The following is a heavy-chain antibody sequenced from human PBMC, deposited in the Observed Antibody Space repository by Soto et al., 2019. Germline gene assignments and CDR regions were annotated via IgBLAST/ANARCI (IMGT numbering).Heavy chain of an antibody. CDR1: GYTFTGYY. V-gene: IGHV1-2*04. CDR3: ARDDSYGSYYFDY. D-gene: IGHD5-18*01. J-gene: IGHJ4*02. Sequence: QVPLVQSGGEVKKPGASVKVSCKASGYTFTGYYMHWVRQAPGQGLEWMGWINPNSGGTNYAQKFQGWVTMTRDTSISTAYMELSRLRSDDTAVYYCARDDSYGSYYFDYWGQGTLVTVSS. CDR2: INPNSGGT.